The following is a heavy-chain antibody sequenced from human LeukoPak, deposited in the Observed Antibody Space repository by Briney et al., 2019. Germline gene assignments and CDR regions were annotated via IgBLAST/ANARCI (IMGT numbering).Heavy chain of an antibody. J-gene: IGHJ4*02. D-gene: IGHD3-3*01. CDR2: ISYDGSNK. V-gene: IGHV3-30-3*01. CDR1: GFTFSSYA. CDR3: ARVAAELRFLEHIDY. Sequence: PGGSLRLSCAASGFTFSSYAMHWVRQAPGKGLEWVAVISYDGSNKYYADSVKGRFTISRDNSKNALYLQMNSLRAEDTAVYYCARVAAELRFLEHIDYWGQGTLVTVSS.